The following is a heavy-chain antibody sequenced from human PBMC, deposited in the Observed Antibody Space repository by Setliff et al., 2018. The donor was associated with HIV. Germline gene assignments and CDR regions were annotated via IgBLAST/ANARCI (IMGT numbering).Heavy chain of an antibody. D-gene: IGHD6-6*01. CDR3: ARHDTEYSSYPIDY. CDR1: GASSSSHY. Sequence: SETLSLTCTVSGASSSSHYWSWIRQPPGKAPEWIGYVYNSGTTKYNPSLKSRVTISVDTSKNQFSLRLNSVTAADTAVYYCARHDTEYSSYPIDYWGQGNLVTVSS. J-gene: IGHJ4*02. V-gene: IGHV4-59*11. CDR2: VYNSGTT.